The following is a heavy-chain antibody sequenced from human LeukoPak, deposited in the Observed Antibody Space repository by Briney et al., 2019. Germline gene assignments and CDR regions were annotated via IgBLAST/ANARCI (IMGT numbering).Heavy chain of an antibody. J-gene: IGHJ4*02. D-gene: IGHD3-16*02. CDR1: GFTFSSYG. CDR3: ARVRYDYVWGSYRSRYYFDY. V-gene: IGHV3-30*03. Sequence: GGSLRLSCAASGFTFSSYGMHWVRQAPGKGLEWVAVISYDGSNKYYADSVKGRFTISRDNSKNTLYLQMNSLRAEDTAVYYCARVRYDYVWGSYRSRYYFDYWGQGTLVTVSS. CDR2: ISYDGSNK.